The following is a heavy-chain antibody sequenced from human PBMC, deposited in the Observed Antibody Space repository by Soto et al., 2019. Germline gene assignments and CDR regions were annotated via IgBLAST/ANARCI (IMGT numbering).Heavy chain of an antibody. CDR2: LYSNGHT. Sequence: SEPLSLTCTVSGESISSSVFYWGWIRQPPGKGLEWIASLYSNGHTYYNPSLVCRVTTSVYKSKVQLFLSLSFVTAADTAVFHCAIHRLGKDVCLYGDCNPMWLDPWGPGTLVTVSS. J-gene: IGHJ5*02. V-gene: IGHV4-39*01. D-gene: IGHD2-21*02. CDR3: AIHRLGKDVCLYGDCNPMWLDP. CDR1: GESISSSVFY.